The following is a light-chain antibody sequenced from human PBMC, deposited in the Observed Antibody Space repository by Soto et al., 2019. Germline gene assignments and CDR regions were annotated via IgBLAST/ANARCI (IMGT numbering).Light chain of an antibody. Sequence: DIQLTQSPSSLSASVGDKFTITLRASQSIRSYLNWVQQKPGKAPKLLIYDASSLQTGVPSRFSGSGSGTDFSLTISSLQPEDFATYYCQQSYSTPPWTFGQGTKVDIK. CDR3: QQSYSTPPWT. V-gene: IGKV1-39*01. CDR1: QSIRSY. J-gene: IGKJ1*01. CDR2: DAS.